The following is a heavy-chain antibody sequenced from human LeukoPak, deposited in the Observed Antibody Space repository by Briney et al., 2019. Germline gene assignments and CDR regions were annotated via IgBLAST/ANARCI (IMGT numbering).Heavy chain of an antibody. V-gene: IGHV4-34*01. CDR3: ARSYSGWSGGDYYYMDV. Sequence: SETLSLTCTVYLGSFIVYYWSWIRQPPGKGLEWIGEIDHSVSTNHNPSLKSRVTISADTSKNQFSLKLSSVTAADTAVYYCARSYSGWSGGDYYYMDVWGKGTTVTVSS. CDR2: IDHSVST. D-gene: IGHD6-19*01. J-gene: IGHJ6*03. CDR1: LGSFIVYY.